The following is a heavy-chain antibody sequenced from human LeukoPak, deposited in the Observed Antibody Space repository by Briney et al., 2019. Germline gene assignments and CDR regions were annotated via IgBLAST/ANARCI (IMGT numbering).Heavy chain of an antibody. J-gene: IGHJ4*02. D-gene: IGHD2-15*01. CDR1: GFTVSSNY. CDR3: ARGDCSGGSCYLSLTTIDY. CDR2: IYSGGST. V-gene: IGHV3-66*01. Sequence: GGSLRLSCAASGFTVSSNYMSWVRQAPGKGLEWVSFIYSGGSTYYADSVKGRFTISRDNAKNSLYLQMNSLRAEDTAVYYCARGDCSGGSCYLSLTTIDYWGQGTLVTVPS.